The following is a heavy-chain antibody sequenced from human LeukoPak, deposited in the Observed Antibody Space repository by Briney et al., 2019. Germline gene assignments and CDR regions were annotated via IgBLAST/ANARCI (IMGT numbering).Heavy chain of an antibody. V-gene: IGHV1-69*04. CDR1: GVTFSSYA. CDR2: IIPILGIA. Sequence: SVKVSCKASGVTFSSYAISWVRQAPGQGLEWMGRIIPILGIANYAQKFQGRVTITADKSTSTAYMELSSLRSEDTAVYYCASITSLHDAFDIWGQGTMVTVSP. J-gene: IGHJ3*02. D-gene: IGHD1-14*01. CDR3: ASITSLHDAFDI.